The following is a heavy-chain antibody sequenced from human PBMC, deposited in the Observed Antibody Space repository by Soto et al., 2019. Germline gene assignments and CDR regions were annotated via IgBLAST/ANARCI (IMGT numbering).Heavy chain of an antibody. D-gene: IGHD7-27*01. Sequence: SETLSLTCTVPGGSINKHYWSWIRQPPGKGLEWIGYIYYTGSTNYNPSLKSRVTISVDTSKNQFSLNLTSLTAADTAIYYCARSNWYSEYWGQGTLVTVSS. CDR2: IYYTGST. J-gene: IGHJ4*02. CDR1: GGSINKHY. V-gene: IGHV4-59*11. CDR3: ARSNWYSEY.